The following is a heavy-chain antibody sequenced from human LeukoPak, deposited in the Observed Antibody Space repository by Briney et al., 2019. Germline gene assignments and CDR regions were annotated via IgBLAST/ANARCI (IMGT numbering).Heavy chain of an antibody. CDR1: GGSISSYY. Sequence: PSETLSLTCTVSGGSISSYYWSWIRQPPGEGLEWIGGLHNSGSTLYNLSLKSRVTISVDTSKNQLSLKLTSLTAADTAVYYCAGGQDAAKIRRWGQGTLVTVSS. CDR2: LHNSGST. CDR3: AGGQDAAKIRR. V-gene: IGHV4-59*01. J-gene: IGHJ4*02. D-gene: IGHD1-1*01.